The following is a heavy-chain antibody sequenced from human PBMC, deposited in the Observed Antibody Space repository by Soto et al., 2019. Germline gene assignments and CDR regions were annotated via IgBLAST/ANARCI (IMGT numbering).Heavy chain of an antibody. CDR3: AKMPPRGSSSWTGWFDP. D-gene: IGHD6-13*01. CDR1: GFTFSSYA. Sequence: GGSLRLSCAASGFTFSSYAMSWVRQAPGKGLEWVSAISGSGGSTYYADSVKGRFTISRDNSKNTLYLQMNSLRAEDTAVYYCAKMPPRGSSSWTGWFDPWGQGTLVTVSS. V-gene: IGHV3-23*01. CDR2: ISGSGGST. J-gene: IGHJ5*02.